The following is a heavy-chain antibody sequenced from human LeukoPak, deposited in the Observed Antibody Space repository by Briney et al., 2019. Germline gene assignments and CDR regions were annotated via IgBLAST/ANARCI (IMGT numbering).Heavy chain of an antibody. V-gene: IGHV5-51*01. CDR2: IYPGDSDT. CDR1: GYSFTSYW. CDR3: ARHLEMATIRGVNYYYGMDV. D-gene: IGHD5-24*01. J-gene: IGHJ6*02. Sequence: GESLKISCKGSGYSFTSYWIGWVRQMPGKGLEWMGIIYPGDSDTRYSPSFQGQVTISADKSISTAYLQWSSLKASDTAMYYCARHLEMATIRGVNYYYGMDVWGQGTTVTVSS.